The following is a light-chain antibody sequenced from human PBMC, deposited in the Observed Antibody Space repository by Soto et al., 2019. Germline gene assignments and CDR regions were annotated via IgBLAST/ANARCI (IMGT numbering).Light chain of an antibody. V-gene: IGKV3-20*01. J-gene: IGKJ1*01. CDR2: GAS. CDR1: QSVSSNY. CDR3: QQYGSSRWT. Sequence: EIVMTQSPATLSVSPGERATLSCRASQSVSSNYVAWYQQKPGQAPRLLVYGASGRATGIPDRFSGSGSGTDFTLTISRLEPEDFAVYYCQQYGSSRWTFGQGTKVDIK.